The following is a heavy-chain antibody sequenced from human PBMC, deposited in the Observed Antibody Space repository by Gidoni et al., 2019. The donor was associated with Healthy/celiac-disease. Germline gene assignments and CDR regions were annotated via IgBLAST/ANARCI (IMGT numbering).Heavy chain of an antibody. CDR3: ARRYPYKPYFDY. CDR1: GGSISSSSYY. CDR2: IYYSGST. D-gene: IGHD1-20*01. Sequence: QLQLQESGPGLVKPSETLSLTCTVSGGSISSSSYYWGWIRQPPGKGLEWIGSIYYSGSTYYNPSLKSRVTISVDTSKNQFSLKLSSVTAADTAVYYCARRYPYKPYFDYWGQGTLVTVSS. J-gene: IGHJ4*02. V-gene: IGHV4-39*01.